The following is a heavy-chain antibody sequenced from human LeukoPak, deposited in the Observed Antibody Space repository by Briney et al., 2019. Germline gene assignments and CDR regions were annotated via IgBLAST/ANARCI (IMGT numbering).Heavy chain of an antibody. V-gene: IGHV3-11*01. CDR2: ISSSGSTI. Sequence: PGGSLRLSCAASGFTFSGYYMSWIRQAPGKGLEWVSYISSSGSTISYADSVKGRFTISRDNAKNSLFLQMNSLRAEDTAVYYCAREDLRVVRGLIISAFDYWGQGTLVTVSS. J-gene: IGHJ4*02. CDR1: GFTFSGYY. D-gene: IGHD3-10*01. CDR3: AREDLRVVRGLIISAFDY.